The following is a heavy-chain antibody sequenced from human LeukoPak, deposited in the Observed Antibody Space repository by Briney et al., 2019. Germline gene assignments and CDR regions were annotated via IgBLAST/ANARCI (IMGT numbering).Heavy chain of an antibody. D-gene: IGHD6-13*01. Sequence: PGGSLRLSCAASGFTFSSYAMSWVRQAPGKGLEWVSAISGSGGCTYYADSVKGRFTISRDNSKNTLYLQMNSLRAEDTAVYYCAKSRLTAAAGMNYYFDYWGQGTLVTVSS. CDR1: GFTFSSYA. CDR2: ISGSGGCT. J-gene: IGHJ4*02. CDR3: AKSRLTAAAGMNYYFDY. V-gene: IGHV3-23*01.